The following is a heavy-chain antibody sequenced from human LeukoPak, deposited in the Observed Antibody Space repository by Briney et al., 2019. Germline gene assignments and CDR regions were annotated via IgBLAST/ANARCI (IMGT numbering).Heavy chain of an antibody. Sequence: GGSLRLSCAASGFTFSSYSMNWVRQAPGKGLEWVSSISSSSSYIYYADSVKGRFTISRGNAKNSLYLQMNSLRAEDTAVYYCARGSYDYGDYVPYYYYYMDVWGKGTTVTVSS. V-gene: IGHV3-21*01. CDR3: ARGSYDYGDYVPYYYYYMDV. CDR2: ISSSSSYI. CDR1: GFTFSSYS. J-gene: IGHJ6*03. D-gene: IGHD4-17*01.